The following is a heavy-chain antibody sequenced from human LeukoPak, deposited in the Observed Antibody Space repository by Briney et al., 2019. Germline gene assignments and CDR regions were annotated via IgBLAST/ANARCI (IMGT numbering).Heavy chain of an antibody. CDR2: ISAYNGNT. CDR1: GGTFSSYA. Sequence: ASVKVSCKASGGTFSSYAISWVRQAPGQGLEWMGWISAYNGNTNYAQKLQGRVTMTTDTSTSTAYMELRSLRSDDTAVYYCARVGVVPAAWYFDYWGQGTLVTVSS. D-gene: IGHD2-2*01. V-gene: IGHV1-18*01. CDR3: ARVGVVPAAWYFDY. J-gene: IGHJ4*02.